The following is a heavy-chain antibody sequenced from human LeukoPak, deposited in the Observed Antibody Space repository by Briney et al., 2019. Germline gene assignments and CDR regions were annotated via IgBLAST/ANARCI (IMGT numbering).Heavy chain of an antibody. CDR3: ARAYSFGYGQFYFDY. D-gene: IGHD5-18*01. CDR1: GYTFTGYY. V-gene: IGHV1-2*02. Sequence: ASAKVSCKASGYTFTGYYMHWVRQAPGQGLEWMGWINPNSGGTNYAQNFQGRVTMTRDTSISTAYMELSRLRSDDTAVYYCARAYSFGYGQFYFDYWGQGTLVTVSS. CDR2: INPNSGGT. J-gene: IGHJ4*02.